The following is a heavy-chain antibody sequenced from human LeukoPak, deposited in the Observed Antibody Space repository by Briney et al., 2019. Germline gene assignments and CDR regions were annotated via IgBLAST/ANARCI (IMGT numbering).Heavy chain of an antibody. CDR3: ARDRSRGTSIAARYYYYGMDV. Sequence: ASVKLSCKASGYTFTGYYMHCVRQAPGHGLEWRGWMNPNSGGTNYAQKFQGRVTMTRDTSISTAYMELSRLSSDDTAVYYCARDRSRGTSIAARYYYYGMDVWGQGTTVTVSS. D-gene: IGHD6-6*01. J-gene: IGHJ6*02. V-gene: IGHV1-2*02. CDR1: GYTFTGYY. CDR2: MNPNSGGT.